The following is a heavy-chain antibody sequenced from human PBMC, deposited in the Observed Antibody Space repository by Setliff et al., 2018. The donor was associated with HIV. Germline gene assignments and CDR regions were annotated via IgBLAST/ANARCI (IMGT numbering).Heavy chain of an antibody. CDR1: GFTFRSYA. Sequence: GGSLRLSCAASGFTFRSYAMHWVRQAPGKGLEWVADISHDGSIEDYADSVRGRFTISIDNSKSAVYLQMNSLRPEDTALYYCATQTGFYNSHWYDYWGQGTMVTVSS. CDR2: ISHDGSIE. V-gene: IGHV3-30*04. CDR3: ATQTGFYNSHWYDY. D-gene: IGHD6-13*01. J-gene: IGHJ4*02.